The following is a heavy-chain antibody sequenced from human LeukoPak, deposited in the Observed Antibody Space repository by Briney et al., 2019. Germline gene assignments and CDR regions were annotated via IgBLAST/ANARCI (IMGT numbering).Heavy chain of an antibody. D-gene: IGHD2-2*03. V-gene: IGHV4-39*01. J-gene: IGHJ5*02. Sequence: PSETLSLTCTVSGGSISSSSYYWGWIRQPPGKGLEWIGSIYYSGSTYYNPSLKSRVTISVDTSKNQFSLKLSSVTAADTAVYYCARLLNGYCSSTSCTWFDPWGQGTLVTVS. CDR2: IYYSGST. CDR3: ARLLNGYCSSTSCTWFDP. CDR1: GGSISSSSYY.